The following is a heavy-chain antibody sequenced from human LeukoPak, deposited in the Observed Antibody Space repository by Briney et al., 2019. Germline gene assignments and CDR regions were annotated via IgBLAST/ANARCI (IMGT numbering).Heavy chain of an antibody. Sequence: SETPSLTCAVYGGSFSGYYWSWIRQPPGKGLEWIGEINHSGSTNYNPSLKSRVTISVDTSKNQFSLKLSSVTAADTAVYYCARRGRRSIAAAGNNWFDPWGQGTLVTVSS. CDR2: INHSGST. V-gene: IGHV4-34*01. CDR1: GGSFSGYY. CDR3: ARRGRRSIAAAGNNWFDP. J-gene: IGHJ5*02. D-gene: IGHD6-13*01.